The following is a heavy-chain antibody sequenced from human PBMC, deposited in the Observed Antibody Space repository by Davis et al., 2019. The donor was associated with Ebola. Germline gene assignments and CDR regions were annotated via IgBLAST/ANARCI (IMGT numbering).Heavy chain of an antibody. D-gene: IGHD3-3*01. CDR3: AREGYYDFWSGYYTSAEYFQH. CDR1: GFTFDDYA. CDR2: ISWNSGSI. J-gene: IGHJ1*01. V-gene: IGHV3-9*01. Sequence: GGSLRLSCAASGFTFDDYAMHWVRQAPGKGLEWVSGISWNSGSIGYADSVKGRFTISRDNAKNSLYLQMNSLRAEDTAVYYCAREGYYDFWSGYYTSAEYFQHWGQGTLVTVSS.